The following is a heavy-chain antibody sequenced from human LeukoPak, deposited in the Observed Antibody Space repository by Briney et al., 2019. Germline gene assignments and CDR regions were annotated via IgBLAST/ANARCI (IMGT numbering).Heavy chain of an antibody. D-gene: IGHD3-9*01. CDR3: ARGPPYYDISTGYYLDY. V-gene: IGHV1-2*06. Sequence: ASVKVSCKASGYTFTGYYMHWVRQAPGQGLEWMGRINPNSGGTNYAQRFQGRVTMTRDTSISTAYMELSRLRSDDTAVYYCARGPPYYDISTGYYLDYWGQGTLVTVSS. CDR2: INPNSGGT. J-gene: IGHJ4*02. CDR1: GYTFTGYY.